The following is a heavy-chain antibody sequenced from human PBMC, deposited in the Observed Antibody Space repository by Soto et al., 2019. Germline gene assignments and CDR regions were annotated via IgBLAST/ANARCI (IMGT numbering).Heavy chain of an antibody. CDR2: IFFNGSP. J-gene: IGHJ4*02. Sequence: QLPLQESGPGLVKPSETLSLTCSVPGGFMRSTNYYWAWIRQPPGKSLEWIGSIFFNGSPDYNPSLQSRVTMLVDTSKNQCSLTLSSVTAADTAVYFCARQVGDYYFDYWGPGTLVTVSS. D-gene: IGHD4-17*01. V-gene: IGHV4-39*01. CDR3: ARQVGDYYFDY. CDR1: GGFMRSTNYY.